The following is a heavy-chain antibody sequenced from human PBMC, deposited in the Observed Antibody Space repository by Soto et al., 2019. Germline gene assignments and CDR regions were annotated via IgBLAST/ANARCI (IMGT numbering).Heavy chain of an antibody. CDR3: ARRRYCGADCYSQYYYGMDV. CDR2: VIPVLGVT. J-gene: IGHJ6*02. CDR1: GGTFSSYA. D-gene: IGHD2-21*02. Sequence: SVKVSCKASGGTFSSYAISWVRQAPGQGLEWMGRVIPVLGVTNYARKFQGRVSITAEKSTSTAYMELRSLRSEDSGVYYCARRRYCGADCYSQYYYGMDVWGQGTTVTSP. V-gene: IGHV1-69*04.